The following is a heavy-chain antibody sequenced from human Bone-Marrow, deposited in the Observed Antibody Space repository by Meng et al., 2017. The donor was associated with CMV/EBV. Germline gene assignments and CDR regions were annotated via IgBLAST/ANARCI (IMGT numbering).Heavy chain of an antibody. V-gene: IGHV1-2*02. CDR2: INPNSGGT. Sequence: ASVKVSCKASGYTFTGYYMHWVRQAPGQGLEWMGWINPNSGGTNYAQKFLGRVTMTRDTSISTAYMELSRLRSDDTAVYYCARMYYDFWSGYYETIYLFDYWGQGTLVTVPS. CDR1: GYTFTGYY. CDR3: ARMYYDFWSGYYETIYLFDY. D-gene: IGHD3-3*01. J-gene: IGHJ4*02.